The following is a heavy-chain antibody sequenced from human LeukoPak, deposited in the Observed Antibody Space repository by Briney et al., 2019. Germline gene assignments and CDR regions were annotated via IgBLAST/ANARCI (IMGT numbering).Heavy chain of an antibody. CDR3: ARARLLWFGELSRPNWFDP. CDR2: IYYSGST. D-gene: IGHD3-10*01. Sequence: TLSLTCTVSGGSISSGGYYWSWIRQHPGQGLEWIGYIYYSGSTYYNPSLKSRVTISVDTSKDQFSLKLSSVTAADTAVYYCARARLLWFGELSRPNWFDPWGQGTLVTVSS. J-gene: IGHJ5*02. V-gene: IGHV4-31*03. CDR1: GGSISSGGYY.